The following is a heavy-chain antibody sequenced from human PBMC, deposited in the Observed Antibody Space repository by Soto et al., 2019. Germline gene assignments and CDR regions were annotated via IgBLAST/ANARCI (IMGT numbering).Heavy chain of an antibody. Sequence: LILSCAASGFTFSSYAMSWVRQAPGKGLEWVSAISVSGGSTYYADSVKGRFTISRDNSKNTLYLQMNSLRAEDTAVYYCAYSSTPFDYCGQGTSGTVPS. CDR3: AYSSTPFDY. CDR1: GFTFSSYA. J-gene: IGHJ4*02. D-gene: IGHD6-13*01. V-gene: IGHV3-23*01. CDR2: ISVSGGST.